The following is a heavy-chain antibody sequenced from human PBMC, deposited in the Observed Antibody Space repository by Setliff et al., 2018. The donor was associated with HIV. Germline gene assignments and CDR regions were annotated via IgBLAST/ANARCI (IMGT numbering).Heavy chain of an antibody. Sequence: ASVKVSCKASGYTFTSYYIHWVRQAPGQGLEWMGIINPSGGSTSYAQKFQGRVTMTRDTSTSTVYMELSSLRSEDTAVYYCARDDYDSSGYYYGEVVYWGQGTLVTVSS. CDR2: INPSGGST. J-gene: IGHJ4*02. D-gene: IGHD3-22*01. CDR3: ARDDYDSSGYYYGEVVY. V-gene: IGHV1-46*03. CDR1: GYTFTSYY.